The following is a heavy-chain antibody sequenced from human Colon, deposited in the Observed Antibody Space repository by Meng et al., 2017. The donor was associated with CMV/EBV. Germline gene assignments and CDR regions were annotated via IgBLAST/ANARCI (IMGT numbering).Heavy chain of an antibody. D-gene: IGHD6-13*01. CDR3: VRGSSSSSEGMDV. V-gene: IGHV1-18*01. Sequence: ASVKVSCKASGYTYTTSDITWVRQAPGQGPEWMGWISSKAGTTNYALRLQGRVTMTTDTSTSTAYMELRSLRSDDTAVYYCVRGSSSSSEGMDVWGQGTTVTVSS. CDR2: ISSKAGTT. J-gene: IGHJ6*02. CDR1: GYTYTTSD.